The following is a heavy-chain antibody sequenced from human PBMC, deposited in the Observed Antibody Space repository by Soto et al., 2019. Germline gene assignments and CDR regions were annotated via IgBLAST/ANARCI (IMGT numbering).Heavy chain of an antibody. CDR1: GFTFSSYS. CDR2: MSYDGNSK. J-gene: IGHJ4*02. CDR3: ARGRTVRDHDDFDL. D-gene: IGHD2-21*01. Sequence: QVQLVESGGGVVQPGRSLRLSCAASGFTFSSYSMHWVRQAPGKGLEWVAAMSYDGNSKYFADSVKGRFTISRDNSKNTLSLQMNSLGAEDSAEYYCARGRTVRDHDDFDLWGQGTLVTVSS. V-gene: IGHV3-30-3*01.